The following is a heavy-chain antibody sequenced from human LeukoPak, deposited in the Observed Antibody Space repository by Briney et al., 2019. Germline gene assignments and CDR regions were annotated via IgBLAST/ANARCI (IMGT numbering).Heavy chain of an antibody. V-gene: IGHV1-69*13. J-gene: IGHJ6*04. CDR3: ARGYYGSGSYPYYYYYGMDV. CDR1: GGTFSSYA. D-gene: IGHD3-10*01. CDR2: IIPIFGTA. Sequence: ASVKVSCKASGGTFSSYAISWVRQAPGQGLEWMGGIIPIFGTANYAQKFQGRVTITADESTSTAYMELSSLRSEDTAVYYYARGYYGSGSYPYYYYYGMDVWGKGTTVTVSS.